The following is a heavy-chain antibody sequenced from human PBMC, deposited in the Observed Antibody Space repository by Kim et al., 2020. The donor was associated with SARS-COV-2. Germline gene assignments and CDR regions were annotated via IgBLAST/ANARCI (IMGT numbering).Heavy chain of an antibody. CDR3: TTDPYSDNLAGAAMDV. V-gene: IGHV3-15*01. D-gene: IGHD3-9*01. J-gene: IGHJ6*02. Sequence: PVKGRFTNSRDYSKNTLYLQMNSLKTEDTAVYYCTTDPYSDNLAGAAMDVWGQGTTVTVSS.